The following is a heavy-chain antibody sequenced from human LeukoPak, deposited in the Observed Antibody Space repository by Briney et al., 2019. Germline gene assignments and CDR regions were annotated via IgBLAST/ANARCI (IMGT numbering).Heavy chain of an antibody. CDR3: ARDIVGATKVGY. V-gene: IGHV3-21*01. J-gene: IGHJ4*02. Sequence: GSLRHSCAASGFTFSSYSMNWVSQAPGKGLEWVSSISSSSSYIYYADSVKGRFTISRDNAKNSLYLQMNSLRAEDTAVYYCARDIVGATKVGYWGQGTLVTVSS. CDR2: ISSSSSYI. CDR1: GFTFSSYS. D-gene: IGHD1-26*01.